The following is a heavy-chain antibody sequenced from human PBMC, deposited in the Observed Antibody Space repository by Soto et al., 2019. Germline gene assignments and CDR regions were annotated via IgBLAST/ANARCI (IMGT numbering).Heavy chain of an antibody. J-gene: IGHJ4*02. Sequence: QVQLQQWGAGLLKPSETLSLRCVVNSGSFSGYYWTWIRQTQGKGLEWMGEISHSGSTNYKPSLMSLITMAADASKKQFSLRLSSVTATDTALYFCARGYGSSRRYLPHLDYWGQGTLVTVSS. CDR2: ISHSGST. CDR1: SGSFSGYY. V-gene: IGHV4-34*01. CDR3: ARGYGSSRRYLPHLDY. D-gene: IGHD1-26*01.